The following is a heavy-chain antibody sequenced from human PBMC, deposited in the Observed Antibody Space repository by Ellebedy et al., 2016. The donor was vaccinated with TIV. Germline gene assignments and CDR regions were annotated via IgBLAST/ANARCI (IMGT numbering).Heavy chain of an antibody. CDR2: IWYDGRVK. D-gene: IGHD1-26*01. V-gene: IGHV3-33*08. CDR1: GFTFDTYG. J-gene: IGHJ4*02. CDR3: ARDLWELHFEYYFDY. Sequence: GESLKISCAASGFTFDTYGMHWVRQAPGKGLEWVAVIWYDGRVKYYADYVKGRFTISRDNSKNTLYLQMDSLRPEDTAVYFCARDLWELHFEYYFDYWGQGTLVTVSS.